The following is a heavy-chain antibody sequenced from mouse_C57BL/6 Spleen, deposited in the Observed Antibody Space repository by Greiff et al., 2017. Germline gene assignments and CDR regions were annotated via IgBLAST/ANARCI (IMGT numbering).Heavy chain of an antibody. J-gene: IGHJ2*01. CDR1: GFTFSSYA. V-gene: IGHV5-4*01. CDR2: ISDGGSYT. CDR3: ARVGVEENYFDY. D-gene: IGHD1-1*01. Sequence: EVQLQESGGGLVKPGGSLKLSCAASGFTFSSYAMSWVRQTPEKRLEWVATISDGGSYTYYPDNVKGRFTISRDNAKNNLYLQMSHLKSEDTAMYDCARVGVEENYFDYWGQGTTLTVSS.